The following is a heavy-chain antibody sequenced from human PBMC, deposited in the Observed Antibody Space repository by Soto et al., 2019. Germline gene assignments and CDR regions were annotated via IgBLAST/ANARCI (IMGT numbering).Heavy chain of an antibody. CDR2: INTGKGNT. J-gene: IGHJ4*02. V-gene: IGHV1-3*04. CDR3: AGACADCSAASCYMIDY. Sequence: QVQLVQSGAEVKKPGASVKVSCKASGYTFTSYAMHWVRQAPGQRLEWMGWINTGKGNTKYSQKFQGRVTITRDTSARTAYMELSSLRSKDTAVYYCAGACADCSAASCYMIDYWGQGTLVTVSS. CDR1: GYTFTSYA. D-gene: IGHD2-2*02.